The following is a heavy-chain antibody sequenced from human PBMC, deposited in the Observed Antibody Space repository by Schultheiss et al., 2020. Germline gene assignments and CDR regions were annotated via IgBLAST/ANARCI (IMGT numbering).Heavy chain of an antibody. V-gene: IGHV4-38-2*01. Sequence: SETLSLTCAVSGYSISSGYYWGWIRQPPGKGLEWIGYIYYSGSTNYNPSLKSRVTISVDTSKNQFSLKLSSVTAADTAVYYCARGNGDYGYYYYYGMDVWGQGTTVTVYS. CDR2: IYYSGST. CDR3: ARGNGDYGYYYYYGMDV. J-gene: IGHJ6*02. CDR1: GYSISSGYY. D-gene: IGHD4-17*01.